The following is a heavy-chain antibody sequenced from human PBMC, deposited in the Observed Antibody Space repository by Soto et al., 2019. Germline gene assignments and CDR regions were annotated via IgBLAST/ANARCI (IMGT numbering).Heavy chain of an antibody. Sequence: QITLKESGPTLVKPTQTLTLTCTFSGFSLSTSEVGVGWMRQPPGKALEWLALIYWDDDKRYSPSLKNRLTITKDTSKNQVVLTMTNMDPVDTATYFRAHIGGRKTMWGSLRENVFDVWGQGTMVSVSS. CDR1: GFSLSTSEVG. D-gene: IGHD3-16*01. CDR2: IYWDDDK. J-gene: IGHJ3*01. V-gene: IGHV2-5*02. CDR3: AHIGGRKTMWGSLRENVFDV.